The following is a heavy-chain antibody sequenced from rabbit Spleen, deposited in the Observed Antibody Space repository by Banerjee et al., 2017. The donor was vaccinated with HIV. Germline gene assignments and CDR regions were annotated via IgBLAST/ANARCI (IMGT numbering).Heavy chain of an antibody. CDR2: IDVAKYGTT. Sequence: QEQLGESGGDLVKPGASLTLTCKASGLDLSSRYWICWVRQAPGKGLEWIACIDVAKYGTTYYTNWAKGRFTISKTSSTTVTLHMTSLTVADTATYFCARDTSSSFSSYGMDLWGQGTLVT. CDR3: ARDTSSSFSSYGMDL. CDR1: GLDLSSRYW. D-gene: IGHD1-1*01. V-gene: IGHV1S45*01. J-gene: IGHJ6*01.